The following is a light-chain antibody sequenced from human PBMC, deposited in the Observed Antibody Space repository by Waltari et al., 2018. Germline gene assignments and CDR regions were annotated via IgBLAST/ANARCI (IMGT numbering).Light chain of an antibody. CDR2: DAS. CDR1: QSVSSN. Sequence: ETVMTQSPATLSMSQGERATLSCRASQSVSSNLAWYQQKPGQAPRLLIYDASTRATGIPARFSGSGSATEFTLTISSLHSEDFAVYYCQQYSNWPPGTFGPGTKVDIK. CDR3: QQYSNWPPGT. J-gene: IGKJ3*01. V-gene: IGKV3-15*01.